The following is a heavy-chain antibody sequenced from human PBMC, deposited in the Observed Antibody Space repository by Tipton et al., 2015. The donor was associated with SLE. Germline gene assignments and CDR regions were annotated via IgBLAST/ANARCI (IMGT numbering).Heavy chain of an antibody. CDR3: AKRRGYSGYDDY. Sequence: SLRLSCAASGFTFSNAWMSWVRQAPGKGLEWVSAISGSGGSTYYADSVKGRFTISRDNSKNTLYLQMNSLRAEDTAVYYCAKRRGYSGYDDYWGQGPLVTVSS. D-gene: IGHD5-12*01. CDR1: GFTFSNAW. J-gene: IGHJ4*02. CDR2: ISGSGGST. V-gene: IGHV3-23*01.